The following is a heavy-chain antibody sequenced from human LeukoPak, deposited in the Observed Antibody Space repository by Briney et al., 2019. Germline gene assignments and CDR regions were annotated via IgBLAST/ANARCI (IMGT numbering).Heavy chain of an antibody. CDR1: GFTFSGYG. Sequence: PGGSLRLSCAASGFTFSGYGMNWVRQAPGKGPEWVSHITSSSNIMYYADSVKGRFTISRDNAKNFLYVQMNSLRDGDTAVYYCVSAAVAGTVYWGQGTLVTVSS. J-gene: IGHJ4*02. D-gene: IGHD6-19*01. CDR3: VSAAVAGTVY. V-gene: IGHV3-48*02. CDR2: ITSSSNIM.